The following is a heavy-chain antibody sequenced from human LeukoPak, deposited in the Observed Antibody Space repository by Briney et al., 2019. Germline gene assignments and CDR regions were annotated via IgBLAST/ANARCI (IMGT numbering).Heavy chain of an antibody. CDR1: GGSISSYY. CDR3: ASVSYGSGSYYISDY. J-gene: IGHJ4*02. CDR2: IYYSGST. Sequence: KPSETLSLTCTVSGGSISSYYWSWIRQPPGKGLEWIGYIYYSGSTNYNPSLKSRVTISVDTSKNQFSLKLSSVTAADTAVYYCASVSYGSGSYYISDYWGQGTLVTVSS. D-gene: IGHD3-10*01. V-gene: IGHV4-59*01.